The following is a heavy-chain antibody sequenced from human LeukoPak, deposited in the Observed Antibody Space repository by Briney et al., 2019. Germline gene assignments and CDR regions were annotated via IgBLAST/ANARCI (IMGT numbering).Heavy chain of an antibody. Sequence: GGSLGPSCAASGFTFRSYGMHWVRQAPGKGLEWATFIGYDGSNKYYTDSVKGRFTISRDNSKNTLYLQMNSLRAEDTAIYYCAQDSYYYYIDVWGKGTTVTVSS. J-gene: IGHJ6*03. CDR1: GFTFRSYG. CDR2: IGYDGSNK. V-gene: IGHV3-30*02. CDR3: AQDSYYYYIDV.